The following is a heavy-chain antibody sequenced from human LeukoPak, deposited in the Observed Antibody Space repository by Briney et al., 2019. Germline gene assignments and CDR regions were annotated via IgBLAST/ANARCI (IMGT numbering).Heavy chain of an antibody. CDR3: ASGNSHAFDI. J-gene: IGHJ3*02. V-gene: IGHV3-74*01. CDR1: GFTFRDHW. CDR2: IDLAGEYT. Sequence: GGVLRISCAAPGFTFRDHWMDWGRPSPGKGLMWVSTIDLAGEYTTYADSVKGRFTISRDNAKDTLYLQMNSLRAEDTAVYYCASGNSHAFDIWGQGTMVTVSS.